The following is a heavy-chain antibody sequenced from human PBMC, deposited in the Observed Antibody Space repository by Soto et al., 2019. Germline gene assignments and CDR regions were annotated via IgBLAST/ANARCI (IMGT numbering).Heavy chain of an antibody. D-gene: IGHD6-19*01. V-gene: IGHV1-69*13. CDR3: ARSPPVAPGDSRSGNFDY. CDR2: IIPIFGTA. Sequence: GASVKVSCKASGGTFSSYAISWVRQAPGQGLEWMGGIIPIFGTANYAQKFQGRVTITADESTSTAYMELSSLRSEDTAVYYCARSPPVAPGDSRSGNFDYWGQGTLVTVSS. CDR1: GGTFSSYA. J-gene: IGHJ4*02.